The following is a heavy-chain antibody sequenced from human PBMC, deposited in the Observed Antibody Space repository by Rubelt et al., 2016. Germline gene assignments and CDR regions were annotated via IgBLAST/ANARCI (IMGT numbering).Heavy chain of an antibody. V-gene: IGHV3-7*03. Sequence: EVQLVESGGGLVQPGGSLRLSCAASGFTFSSYWMSWVRQAPGKGLEWVAKIKQDGSEEYYVDFVKGRFTSSRDNAKNSLYLQMNSRRAEDTAVYDCARDLGSDSSSFGAFDIWGQGTMVTVSS. D-gene: IGHD6-13*01. J-gene: IGHJ3*02. CDR1: GFTFSSYW. CDR3: ARDLGSDSSSFGAFDI. CDR2: IKQDGSEE.